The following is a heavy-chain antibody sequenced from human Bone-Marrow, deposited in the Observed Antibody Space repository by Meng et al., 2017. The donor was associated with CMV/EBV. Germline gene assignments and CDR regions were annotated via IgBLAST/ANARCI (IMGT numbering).Heavy chain of an antibody. J-gene: IGHJ6*02. D-gene: IGHD6-6*01. CDR3: ARDEQLVNSVYYYYYGMDV. V-gene: IGHV4-34*01. CDR2: INHSGST. CDR1: GGSFSGYY. Sequence: SETLSLTCAVYGGSFSGYYWSWIRKPPGKGLEWIGEINHSGSTNYNPSLKSRVTISVDTSKNQFSLKLSSVTAADTAVYYCARDEQLVNSVYYYYYGMDVWGQGTTVTVSS.